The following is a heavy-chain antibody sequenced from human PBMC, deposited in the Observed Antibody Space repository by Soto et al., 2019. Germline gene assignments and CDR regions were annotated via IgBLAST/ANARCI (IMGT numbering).Heavy chain of an antibody. J-gene: IGHJ4*02. V-gene: IGHV3-23*01. Sequence: VQLLESGGGLVQPGGSLRLSCAASGFTFSTYAMSWVRQAPGGGLEWVSSITSRGDITYYPDSVKGRFTISRDNSRNTLFLQMNSLRVEDSAVYYCAQDRPNYFGSPLAYYEQGGDYWGQGTLVTVSS. CDR2: ITSRGDIT. CDR3: AQDRPNYFGSPLAYYEQGGDY. CDR1: GFTFSTYA. D-gene: IGHD3-10*01.